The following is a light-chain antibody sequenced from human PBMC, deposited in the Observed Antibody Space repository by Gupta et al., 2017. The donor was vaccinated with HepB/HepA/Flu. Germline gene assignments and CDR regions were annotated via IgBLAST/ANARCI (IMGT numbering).Light chain of an antibody. V-gene: IGKV3-20*01. CDR2: GAS. J-gene: IGKJ1*01. CDR1: QSVSNTY. Sequence: EIALTQSPGNLSLSPGERATLYCRASQSVSNTYLAWYQQKPGQAPRLLIYGASSRATGIPDRFSGSGSGTDFTLTISRLEPEDFAVYYCQQYGSSPWTFGQGTRVEIK. CDR3: QQYGSSPWT.